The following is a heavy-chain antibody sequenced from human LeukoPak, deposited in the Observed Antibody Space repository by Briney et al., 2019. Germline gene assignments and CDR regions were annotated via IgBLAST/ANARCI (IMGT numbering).Heavy chain of an antibody. CDR3: ARESESSGWYDY. D-gene: IGHD6-19*01. V-gene: IGHV3-43*02. CDR1: GFMFHAYP. CDR2: ISGDGGST. J-gene: IGHJ4*02. Sequence: GGSLRLSCAAPGFMFHAYPIHWVRQAPGKGLEWVSLISGDGGSTFYADSVKGRFTISRDNSKNSLYLQMNSLRSDDTALYYCARESESSGWYDYWGQGTLVTVSS.